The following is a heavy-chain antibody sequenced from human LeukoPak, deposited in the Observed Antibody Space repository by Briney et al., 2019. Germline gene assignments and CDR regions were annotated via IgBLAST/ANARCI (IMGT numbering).Heavy chain of an antibody. V-gene: IGHV4-39*07. CDR1: GGSISSSSYY. J-gene: IGHJ6*03. CDR3: ARVVAAAGNYYYYYMDV. CDR2: IYYSGST. D-gene: IGHD6-13*01. Sequence: SETLSLTCTVSGGSISSSSYYWGWIRQPPGKGLEWIGSIYYSGSTYYNPSLKSRVTISVDTSKNQFSLKLSSVTAADTAVYYCARVVAAAGNYYYYYMDVWGKGTTVTISS.